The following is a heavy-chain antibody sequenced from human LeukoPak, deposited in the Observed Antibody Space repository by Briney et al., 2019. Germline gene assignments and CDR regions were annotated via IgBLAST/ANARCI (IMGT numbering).Heavy chain of an antibody. CDR3: AKENGGPIDY. D-gene: IGHD3-16*01. CDR1: GFTFRSYA. V-gene: IGHV3-23*01. J-gene: IGHJ4*02. CDR2: ISGTGGST. Sequence: PGGSLRLSCAASGFTFRSYAMSWVRQAPGKGLEWVSGISGTGGSTYYADSVKGRFTISRDNSKNTLYLQMNSLKAEDTAVYYCAKENGGPIDYWGQGNLVTVSS.